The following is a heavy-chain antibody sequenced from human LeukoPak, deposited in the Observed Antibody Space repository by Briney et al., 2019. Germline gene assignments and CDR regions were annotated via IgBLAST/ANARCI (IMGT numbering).Heavy chain of an antibody. J-gene: IGHJ4*02. V-gene: IGHV3-15*01. CDR3: TTASKRQHFDY. Sequence: GGSLRLSCAASGFTFNNAWMTWVRQAPGKGLEWVGRIKSKTDDATTDFAAPVKGRFTISRDDSRNTAYLQMNSLKTEDTAVYYCTTASKRQHFDYWGQGTLVTVSS. CDR2: IKSKTDDATT. CDR1: GFTFNNAW.